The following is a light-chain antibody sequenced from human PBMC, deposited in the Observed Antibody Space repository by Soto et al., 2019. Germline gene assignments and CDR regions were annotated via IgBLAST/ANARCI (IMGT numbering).Light chain of an antibody. Sequence: QSVLTQPASVSGSPGQSITISCTGTSSDVGSYNLVSWYQQHPGKAPKLMIYEGSKRPSGVSNRFSGSKSGNTASLTISGLQAEDEADYYCAAWDDSLSVYVFGTGTKVTVL. CDR1: SSDVGSYNL. J-gene: IGLJ1*01. CDR2: EGS. V-gene: IGLV2-23*01. CDR3: AAWDDSLSVYV.